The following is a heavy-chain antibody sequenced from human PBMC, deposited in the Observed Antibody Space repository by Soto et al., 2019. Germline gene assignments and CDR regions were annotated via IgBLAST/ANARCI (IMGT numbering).Heavy chain of an antibody. Sequence: PGGSLRLSCAASGFSFNDYWMHWVRQGPGKGLEWVARISRDGSHTAYADSVEGRFTISRDNAKNTLYLQMDGLRPEDTAMYFCARSRYTGTYSGRFLDYWGQGSLVTVSS. V-gene: IGHV3-74*01. CDR3: ARSRYTGTYSGRFLDY. D-gene: IGHD1-26*01. CDR1: GFSFNDYW. J-gene: IGHJ4*02. CDR2: ISRDGSHT.